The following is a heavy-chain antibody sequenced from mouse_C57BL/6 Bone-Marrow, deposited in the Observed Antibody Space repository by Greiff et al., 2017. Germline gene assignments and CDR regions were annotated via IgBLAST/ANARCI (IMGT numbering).Heavy chain of an antibody. Sequence: EVHLVESGGDLVKPGGSLKLSCAASGFTFSSYGMSWVRQTPDKRLEWVATISSGGSYTYYPASVKGRFTISRDNAKNTLYLQMSSLKSEDTAMYYCARHDLITDYYAMDYWGQGTSVTVSS. D-gene: IGHD2-4*01. J-gene: IGHJ4*01. CDR3: ARHDLITDYYAMDY. CDR2: ISSGGSYT. V-gene: IGHV5-6*01. CDR1: GFTFSSYG.